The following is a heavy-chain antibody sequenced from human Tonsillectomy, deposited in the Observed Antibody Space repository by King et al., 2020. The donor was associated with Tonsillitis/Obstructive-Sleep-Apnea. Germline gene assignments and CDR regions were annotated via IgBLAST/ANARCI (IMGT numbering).Heavy chain of an antibody. CDR3: AKGALGYCSSTSCLYYFDY. Sequence: VQLVESGGGLIQPGGSLRLSCAASGFTFTTYAMSWVRQAPGKGLEWVSTISVSGSTYYADSVKGRFTISRDNSKNTLYLQMNSLRAEDTAVYYCAKGALGYCSSTSCLYYFDYWGQGTLVTVSS. CDR1: GFTFTTYA. CDR2: ISVSGST. V-gene: IGHV3-23*04. D-gene: IGHD2-2*01. J-gene: IGHJ4*02.